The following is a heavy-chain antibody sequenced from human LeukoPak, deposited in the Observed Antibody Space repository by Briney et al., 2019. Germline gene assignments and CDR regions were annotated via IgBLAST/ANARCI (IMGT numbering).Heavy chain of an antibody. Sequence: PGGSLRLSCAASGFTFSSYSMNWVRQAPGKGLEWVSSISSSSSYIYYADSVKGRFTISRDNAKNSLYLQMNSLRAEDTAVYYCASWRVGASSFDYWGQGTLVTVSS. CDR2: ISSSSSYI. J-gene: IGHJ4*02. D-gene: IGHD1-26*01. CDR1: GFTFSSYS. V-gene: IGHV3-21*01. CDR3: ASWRVGASSFDY.